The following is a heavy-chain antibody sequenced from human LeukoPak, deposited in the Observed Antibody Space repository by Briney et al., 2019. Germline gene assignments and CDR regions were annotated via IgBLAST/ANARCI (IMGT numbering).Heavy chain of an antibody. Sequence: GESLKVSCKGSGYSFPTYWIAWVRQMPGEGLEWMGIIYPGDSNARYSPPFQGQVTISADKSISTAYLQWSSLKALDTAMYYCARSSAPFYCSTGVCSSFDYWGQGTLVTVSS. V-gene: IGHV5-51*01. CDR3: ARSSAPFYCSTGVCSSFDY. D-gene: IGHD2-8*01. CDR2: IYPGDSNA. J-gene: IGHJ4*02. CDR1: GYSFPTYW.